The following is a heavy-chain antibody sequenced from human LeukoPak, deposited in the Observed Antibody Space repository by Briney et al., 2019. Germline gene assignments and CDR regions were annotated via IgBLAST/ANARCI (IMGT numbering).Heavy chain of an antibody. D-gene: IGHD2-2*02. CDR3: ARPGGYCSSTSCYKDDAFDI. CDR2: IYHSGST. J-gene: IGHJ3*02. V-gene: IGHV4-38-2*01. Sequence: SETLSLTCAVSGYSISSGYYWGWIRQPPGKGLEWIGSIYHSGSTYYNPSLKSRVTISVDTSKNQFSLKLSSVTAADTAMYYCARPGGYCSSTSCYKDDAFDIWGQGTMVTVSS. CDR1: GYSISSGYY.